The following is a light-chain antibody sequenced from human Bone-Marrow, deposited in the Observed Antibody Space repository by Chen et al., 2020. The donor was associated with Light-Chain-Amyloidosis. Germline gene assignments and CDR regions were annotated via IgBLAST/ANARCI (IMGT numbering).Light chain of an antibody. J-gene: IGKJ4*01. CDR1: QTISSNY. CDR2: GSS. V-gene: IGKV3-20*01. Sequence: EIVLTQSPGTLSLSPGEGANLSCRASQTISSNYLTWYQQKFGQAPRLLIYGSSSRATGIPARFTGSGSGTDFTLTSNRLEPEDSAMYYCQQYGTSPLTFGGGTKVEI. CDR3: QQYGTSPLT.